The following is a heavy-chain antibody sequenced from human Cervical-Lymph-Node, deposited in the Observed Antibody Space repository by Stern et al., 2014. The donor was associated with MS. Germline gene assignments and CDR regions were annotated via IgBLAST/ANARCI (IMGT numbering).Heavy chain of an antibody. D-gene: IGHD2-15*01. CDR2: IYLDDDK. Sequence: ITLKESGPTLVKPTQTVTLTCTLSGFSVATAGVGVGWIRQPPGKALEWLELIYLDDDKLYSPSLKNRLTIIKDTSKNQVVLTMTNVDPVDTATYYCAHSRVKYCRGGTCYSSLFDYWGQGTLVTVSS. CDR3: AHSRVKYCRGGTCYSSLFDY. J-gene: IGHJ4*02. V-gene: IGHV2-5*02. CDR1: GFSVATAGVG.